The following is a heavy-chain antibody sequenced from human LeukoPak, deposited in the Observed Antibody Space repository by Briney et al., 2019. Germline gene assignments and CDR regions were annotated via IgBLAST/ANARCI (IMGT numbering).Heavy chain of an antibody. CDR3: AILSGSGSLDY. CDR1: GFTFSSYS. Sequence: GGPLRLSCAASGFTFSSYSMNWVRQAPGKGLEWVSSISSSSSYIYYADSVKGRFTISRDNAKNSLYLQMNSLRAEDTAVYYCAILSGSGSLDYWGQGTLVTVSS. CDR2: ISSSSSYI. V-gene: IGHV3-21*01. J-gene: IGHJ4*02. D-gene: IGHD3-10*01.